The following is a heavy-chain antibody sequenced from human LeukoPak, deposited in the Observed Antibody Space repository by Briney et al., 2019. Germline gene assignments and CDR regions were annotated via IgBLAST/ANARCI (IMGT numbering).Heavy chain of an antibody. Sequence: PSETLSLTCAVSGDSLNTNTWWSWVRQPPGKGLEWIGSIYYSESTYQNPSLKSRVTISVDTSKNQFSLKLSSVTAADTAVYYCARIPTVTFFDYWGQGTLVTVSS. D-gene: IGHD4-17*01. CDR1: GDSLNTNTW. J-gene: IGHJ4*02. V-gene: IGHV4-4*02. CDR2: IYYSEST. CDR3: ARIPTVTFFDY.